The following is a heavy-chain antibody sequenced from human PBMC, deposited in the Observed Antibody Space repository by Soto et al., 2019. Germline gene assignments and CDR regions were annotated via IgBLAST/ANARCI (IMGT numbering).Heavy chain of an antibody. CDR2: INGGSGST. V-gene: IGHV1-3*01. J-gene: IGHJ5*01. CDR3: ARSPPPLGRFDS. Sequence: GASVKVSCKASGYTFSSYAMQWVRQAPGQRLEWMGWINGGSGSTRYSQNFQGRLTITRDSSANTVYMELSNLRSGDTAIYYCARSPPPLGRFDSWGQGTLVTVSS. CDR1: GYTFSSYA.